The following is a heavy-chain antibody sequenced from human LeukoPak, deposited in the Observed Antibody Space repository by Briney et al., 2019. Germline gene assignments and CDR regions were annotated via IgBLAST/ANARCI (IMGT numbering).Heavy chain of an antibody. CDR2: ISAYNGNT. D-gene: IGHD2-15*01. CDR1: GYAFTSYG. Sequence: GAAVTVSCMASGYAFTSYGISWVRQAPGQGLEGMGWISAYNGNTNYAPKLQGRVTMTTDTSTSTAYMELRSLRSDDTAVYYCAREDCSGGSCYSLSLTPVFHVFDIWGQGTMVTVSS. J-gene: IGHJ3*02. V-gene: IGHV1-18*01. CDR3: AREDCSGGSCYSLSLTPVFHVFDI.